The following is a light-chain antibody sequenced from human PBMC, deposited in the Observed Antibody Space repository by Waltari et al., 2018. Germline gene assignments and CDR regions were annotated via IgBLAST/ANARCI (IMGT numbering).Light chain of an antibody. CDR1: RSDVGGYHY. V-gene: IGLV2-14*03. Sequence: QSALTQPASVSGSPRQSITISCTVTRSDVGGYHYVSWYQHHPGNSPKVKIYDVSKRPSGVSKRFSGSTSGNTSSLTISGLQAEDEADYYCSSYTSSSTSLYVFGTGTKVTVL. J-gene: IGLJ1*01. CDR2: DVS. CDR3: SSYTSSSTSLYV.